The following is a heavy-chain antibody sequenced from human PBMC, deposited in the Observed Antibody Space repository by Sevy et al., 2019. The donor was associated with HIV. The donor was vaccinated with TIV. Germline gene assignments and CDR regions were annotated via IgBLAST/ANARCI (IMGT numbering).Heavy chain of an antibody. Sequence: GGSLRLSCAASGFTFNTYAMSWVRQAPGKGLEWVSAISGSAYSTYYADSVKGRFTISRDNSKNTLSLQMNSLRAEDTAVYYCAKESPGYNYDSSGSLDYWGQEPWSPSPQ. CDR2: ISGSAYST. CDR1: GFTFNTYA. D-gene: IGHD3-22*01. CDR3: AKESPGYNYDSSGSLDY. J-gene: IGHJ4*01. V-gene: IGHV3-23*01.